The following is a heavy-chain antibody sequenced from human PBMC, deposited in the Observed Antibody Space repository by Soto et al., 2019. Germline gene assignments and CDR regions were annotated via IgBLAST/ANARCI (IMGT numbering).Heavy chain of an antibody. CDR3: ARDGDRGFDMDV. CDR2: IDTTSRTI. CDR1: GFTLTTHT. Sequence: EVQLVESGGGLVQPGGSLRLSWVALGFTLTTHTRDWVRQAPGKGLEWISYIDTTSRTIYYADSVKGRFTVSRDNAKNSVYLQMNSLRDEDTAVYYCARDGDRGFDMDVWGQGTTITVSS. V-gene: IGHV3-48*02. J-gene: IGHJ6*02.